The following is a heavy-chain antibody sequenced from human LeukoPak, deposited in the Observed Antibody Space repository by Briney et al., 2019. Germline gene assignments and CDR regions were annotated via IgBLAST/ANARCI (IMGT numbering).Heavy chain of an antibody. Sequence: GGSLRLSCAASGFTFSNAWMSWVRQAPGKGLEWVGRIKSKTDGGTTDYAAPVKGRFTISRDDSKNTLYLQMNGLKTEDTAVYYCFGGSCSGGSCYYWGQGALVTVSS. CDR2: IKSKTDGGTT. CDR1: GFTFSNAW. CDR3: FGGSCSGGSCYY. D-gene: IGHD2-15*01. J-gene: IGHJ4*02. V-gene: IGHV3-15*01.